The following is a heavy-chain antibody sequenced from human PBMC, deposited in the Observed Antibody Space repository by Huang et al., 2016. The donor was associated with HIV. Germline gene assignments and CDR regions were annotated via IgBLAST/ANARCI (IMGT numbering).Heavy chain of an antibody. CDR2: INSDGSST. CDR3: ARDPRIQSWLNFFDY. J-gene: IGHJ4*02. V-gene: IGHV3-74*01. CDR1: GFSISSYG. D-gene: IGHD3-22*01. Sequence: EVQLVESGGGLVQPGGSLRLSCAACGFSISSYGLHWVRQAPGKGLVGVSRINSDGSSTSYADSVKGRFTISRDNAKNTLYLQRNSLRAEDTAVYYCARDPRIQSWLNFFDYWGQGTLVSVSS.